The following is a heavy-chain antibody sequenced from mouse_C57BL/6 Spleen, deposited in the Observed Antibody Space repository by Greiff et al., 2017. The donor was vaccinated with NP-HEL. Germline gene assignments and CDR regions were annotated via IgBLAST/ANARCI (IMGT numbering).Heavy chain of an antibody. D-gene: IGHD1-1*01. CDR3: ARAPSYYGSSPYFDY. CDR1: GFTFSDYY. Sequence: EVMLVESGGGLVQPGGSLKLSCAASGFTFSDYYMYWVRQTPEKRLEWVAYISNGGGSTYYPDTVKGRFNISRDNAKNTLYPQMSRLNTEDTAMYYCARAPSYYGSSPYFDYWGQGTTLTVSS. CDR2: ISNGGGST. V-gene: IGHV5-12*01. J-gene: IGHJ2*01.